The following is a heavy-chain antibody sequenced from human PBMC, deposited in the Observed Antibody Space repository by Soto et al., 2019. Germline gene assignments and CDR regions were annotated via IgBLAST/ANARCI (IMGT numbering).Heavy chain of an antibody. V-gene: IGHV4-39*01. CDR2: IYYSGST. CDR3: ARRPQEVVVPAAIRGRFDP. D-gene: IGHD2-2*02. Sequence: SETLSLTCTVSGGSISSSSYYWGWIRQPPGKGLEWIGSIYYSGSTYYNPSLKSRVTISVDTSKNQFSLKLSSVTAADTAVYYCARRPQEVVVPAAIRGRFDPWGQGTLVTVSS. J-gene: IGHJ5*02. CDR1: GGSISSSSYY.